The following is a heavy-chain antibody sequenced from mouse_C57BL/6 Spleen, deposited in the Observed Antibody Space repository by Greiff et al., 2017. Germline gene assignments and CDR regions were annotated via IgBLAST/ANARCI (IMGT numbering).Heavy chain of an antibody. D-gene: IGHD1-1*01. Sequence: QLQQSGAELAKPGASVKLSCKASGYTFTSYWMHWVKQRPGQGLEWIGYINPSSGYTKYNQKFKDKATLTADKSSSTADMQLSSLTYEDSAVYYCANDYYGSSSGAMDYWGQGTSVTVSS. CDR2: INPSSGYT. V-gene: IGHV1-7*01. CDR1: GYTFTSYW. J-gene: IGHJ4*01. CDR3: ANDYYGSSSGAMDY.